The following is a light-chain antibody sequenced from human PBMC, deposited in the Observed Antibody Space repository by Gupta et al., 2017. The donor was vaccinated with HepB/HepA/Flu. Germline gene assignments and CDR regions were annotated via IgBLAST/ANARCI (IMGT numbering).Light chain of an antibody. V-gene: IGKV4-1*01. J-gene: IGKJ5*01. CDR2: WAS. CDR3: HQYDSTPFT. CDR1: QSVLYSCNNKYL. Sequence: DIVMTQSPDSQAVSLGARAAINCKSIQSVLYSCNNKYLLSWYQQKPGQPPKLLIYWASTRDSGVPDRFSGSGSGTXFTLTIXSLQAEDVAVYYCHQYDSTPFTFGXGTRLEIK.